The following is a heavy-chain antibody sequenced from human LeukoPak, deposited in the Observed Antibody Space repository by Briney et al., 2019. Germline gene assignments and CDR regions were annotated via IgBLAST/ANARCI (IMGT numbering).Heavy chain of an antibody. CDR1: GGSFSGYY. CDR2: INHSGST. Sequence: SETLSLTCAVYGGSFSGYYWSWIRQPPGKGLEWIGEINHSGSTNYNPSLKSRVTISVDTSENQFSLKLSSVTAADTAVYYCARGLRVRGVIADYWGQGTLVTVSS. D-gene: IGHD3-10*01. CDR3: ARGLRVRGVIADY. J-gene: IGHJ4*02. V-gene: IGHV4-34*01.